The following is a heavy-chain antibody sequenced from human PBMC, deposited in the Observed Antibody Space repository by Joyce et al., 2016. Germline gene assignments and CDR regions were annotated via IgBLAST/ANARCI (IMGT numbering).Heavy chain of an antibody. D-gene: IGHD3-22*01. CDR3: ARVWHHYYDSSGYFDY. CDR1: GFNFSNYG. V-gene: IGHV3-30*04. Sequence: QVQLVESGGGVVQPGRSLRLSCAASGFNFSNYGLHWVRQAPGKGLEGVAVKSYDGNYKYYPDSVKGRFTISRDDSRNTLYLQMNSLRPEDTAVYYCARVWHHYYDSSGYFDYWGQGTLVTVSS. CDR2: KSYDGNYK. J-gene: IGHJ4*02.